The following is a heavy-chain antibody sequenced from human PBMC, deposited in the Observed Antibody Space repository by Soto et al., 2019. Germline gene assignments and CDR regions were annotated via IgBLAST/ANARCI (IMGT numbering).Heavy chain of an antibody. Sequence: GGSLRLSCAASGFTFSSYSMNWVRQAPGKGLEWVSSISSSSSYIYYADSVKGRFTISRDNAKNSLYLQMNSLRAEDTAVYYCVGRIAARGYYHYYGMDVWGQGTTVTVSS. CDR2: ISSSSSYI. CDR1: GFTFSSYS. CDR3: VGRIAARGYYHYYGMDV. J-gene: IGHJ6*02. V-gene: IGHV3-21*01. D-gene: IGHD6-6*01.